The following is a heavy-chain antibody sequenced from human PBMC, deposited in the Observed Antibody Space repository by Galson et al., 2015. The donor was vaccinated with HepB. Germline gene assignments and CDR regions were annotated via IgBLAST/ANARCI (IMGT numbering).Heavy chain of an antibody. Sequence: CAISGDSVSSNSAAWNWIRQSPSRGLEWLGRTYYRSKWYNDYAVSVKSRITINPDTSKNQFSLQLNSVTPEDTAVYYCARVGGYCSGGSCYSDAFDIWGQGTMVTASS. CDR2: TYYRSKWYN. CDR3: ARVGGYCSGGSCYSDAFDI. D-gene: IGHD2-15*01. J-gene: IGHJ3*02. CDR1: GDSVSSNSAA. V-gene: IGHV6-1*01.